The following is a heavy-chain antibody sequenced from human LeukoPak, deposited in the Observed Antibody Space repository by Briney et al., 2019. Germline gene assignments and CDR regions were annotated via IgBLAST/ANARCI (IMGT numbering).Heavy chain of an antibody. CDR2: IWYDGSNE. CDR3: AREMAL. D-gene: IGHD5-24*01. CDR1: GFTFSSYS. V-gene: IGHV3-33*08. Sequence: PGGSLRLSCAASGFTFSSYSMNWVRQVPGKGLEWVAVIWYDGSNEDYADSVKGRFTISRDNSKNTLYLQMNSLRDEDTAVYHCAREMALWGQGALVTVSS. J-gene: IGHJ4*02.